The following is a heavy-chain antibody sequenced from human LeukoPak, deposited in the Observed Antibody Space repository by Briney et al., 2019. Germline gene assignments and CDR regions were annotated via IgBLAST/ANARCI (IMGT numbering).Heavy chain of an antibody. CDR3: AREPKNYGSGSYFDY. D-gene: IGHD3-10*01. CDR1: GFTFSSYA. Sequence: GGSLRLSCAASGFTFSSYAMSWVRQAPGKGLEWVSAISGSGGSTYYADSVKGRFTISRDNSKNTLYLQMNSLRAEDTAVYYCAREPKNYGSGSYFDYWGQGTLVTVSS. V-gene: IGHV3-23*01. J-gene: IGHJ4*02. CDR2: ISGSGGST.